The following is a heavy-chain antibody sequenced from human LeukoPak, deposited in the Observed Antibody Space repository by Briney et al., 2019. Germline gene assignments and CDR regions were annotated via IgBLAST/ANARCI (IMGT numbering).Heavy chain of an antibody. CDR3: AKDPAGHRRLWFDP. V-gene: IGHV3-23*01. CDR2: ISGSGGST. J-gene: IGHJ5*02. CDR1: GFTFSSYT. Sequence: PGGSLRLSCAASGFTFSSYTMSWVRQAPGKGLEWVSAISGSGGSTYYADSVKGRFTISRDNSKNTLYLQMNSLRAEDTAVYYCAKDPAGHRRLWFDPWGQGTLVTVSS. D-gene: IGHD2-21*01.